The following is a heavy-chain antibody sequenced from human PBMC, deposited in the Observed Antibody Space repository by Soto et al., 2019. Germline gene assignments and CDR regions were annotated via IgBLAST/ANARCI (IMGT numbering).Heavy chain of an antibody. V-gene: IGHV3-23*01. J-gene: IGHJ4*02. CDR3: AKTRQAPVGTHFFDL. CDR1: GFTFSSFA. Sequence: GGSLRLSCEGSGFTFSSFAMGWVRQAPGKGLEWLSSVSADGVSSFSADSVRGRFRVSRDNSKNTLFLQMRFLRVEDTAVYYCAKTRQAPVGTHFFDLWGQGTQVTVSS. CDR2: VSADGVSS.